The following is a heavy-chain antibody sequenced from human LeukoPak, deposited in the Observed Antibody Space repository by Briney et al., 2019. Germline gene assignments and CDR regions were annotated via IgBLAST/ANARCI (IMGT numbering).Heavy chain of an antibody. Sequence: GGSLRLSCAASGFTVSSNYMSWVCQAPGKGLEWVSVIYSGGSTYYADSVKGRFTISRDNSKNTLYLQMNSLRAEDTAVYYCARDNYGDYGTYFDYWGQGTLVTVSS. CDR1: GFTVSSNY. J-gene: IGHJ4*02. D-gene: IGHD4-17*01. V-gene: IGHV3-53*01. CDR3: ARDNYGDYGTYFDY. CDR2: IYSGGST.